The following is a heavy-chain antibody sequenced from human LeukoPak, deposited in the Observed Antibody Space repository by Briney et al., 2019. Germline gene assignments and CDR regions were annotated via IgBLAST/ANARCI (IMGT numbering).Heavy chain of an antibody. D-gene: IGHD3-22*01. CDR2: ISSSSSYI. CDR3: ARAPMYYYDSSGYYPY. V-gene: IGHV3-21*01. CDR1: GFTFSSYS. J-gene: IGHJ4*02. Sequence: GGSLRLSCAASGFTFSSYSMNWVRQAPGKGLEWVSSISSSSSYIYYADSVKGRFTISRDNAKNSLYLQMNSLRAEDTAVYYCARAPMYYYDSSGYYPYWGQGTLVTVSS.